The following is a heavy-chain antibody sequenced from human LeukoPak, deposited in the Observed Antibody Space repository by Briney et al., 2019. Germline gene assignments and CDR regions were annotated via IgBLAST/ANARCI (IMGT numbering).Heavy chain of an antibody. D-gene: IGHD2-21*02. J-gene: IGHJ4*02. Sequence: PGRSLRLSCAASGFTFSSYGMHWVRQAPGKGLEWVAVISYDGSNKYYADSVKGRFTISRDNSKNTLYLQMHSLRADDTALYYCTKRRPSGSVTVDEYWGQGALVTVSS. V-gene: IGHV3-30*18. CDR2: ISYDGSNK. CDR3: TKRRPSGSVTVDEY. CDR1: GFTFSSYG.